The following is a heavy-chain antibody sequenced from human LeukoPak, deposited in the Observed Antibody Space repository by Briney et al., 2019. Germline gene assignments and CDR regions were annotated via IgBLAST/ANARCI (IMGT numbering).Heavy chain of an antibody. V-gene: IGHV4-34*01. CDR2: INHSGST. CDR3: ARVIAAAGHYYYYGMDV. Sequence: SETLSLTCAVYGGSFSVYYWSWIRQPPGKGLEWIGEINHSGSTNYNPSLKSRVTISVDTSKNQFSLKLSSVTAADTAVYYCARVIAAAGHYYYYGMDVWGQGTTVTVSS. J-gene: IGHJ6*02. CDR1: GGSFSVYY. D-gene: IGHD6-13*01.